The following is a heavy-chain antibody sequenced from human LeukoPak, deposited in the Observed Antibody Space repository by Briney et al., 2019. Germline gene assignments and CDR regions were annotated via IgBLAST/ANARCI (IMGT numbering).Heavy chain of an antibody. CDR2: IYYSGST. V-gene: IGHV4-59*01. Sequence: SETLSLTCTVPGGSITNYYWSWIRQPPGKGLEWIGYIYYSGSTNYNPSLKSRVTMSVDTSKNQFSLKLTSVTAADTAVYYCARSGGYSGYSSVWSQGTLVTVSS. D-gene: IGHD5-12*01. J-gene: IGHJ4*02. CDR3: ARSGGYSGYSSV. CDR1: GGSITNYY.